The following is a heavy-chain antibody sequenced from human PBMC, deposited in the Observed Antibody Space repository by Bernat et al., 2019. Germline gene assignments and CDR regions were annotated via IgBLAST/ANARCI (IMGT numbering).Heavy chain of an antibody. D-gene: IGHD3-22*01. CDR3: AKASATYYYDSSGSRGGMDV. V-gene: IGHV3-30*18. J-gene: IGHJ6*02. CDR2: ISYDGSNK. Sequence: VQLVESGGGLVKPGGSLRLSCAASGFTFSSYGMHWVRQAPGKGLEWVAVISYDGSNKYYADSVKGRFTISRDNSKNTLYLQMNSLRAEDTAVYYCAKASATYYYDSSGSRGGMDVWGQGTTVTVSS. CDR1: GFTFSSYG.